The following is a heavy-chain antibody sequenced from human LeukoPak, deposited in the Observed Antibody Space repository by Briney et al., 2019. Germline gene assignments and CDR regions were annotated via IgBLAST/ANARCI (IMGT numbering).Heavy chain of an antibody. CDR3: ARAGPIAAAGGFNY. Sequence: PGGSLRLSCAASGCTFSSYGMHGVRQAPGKGLEWVAVISYDGSNKYYADSVKGRFTISRDNSKNTLYLQMNSLRAEDTAVYYCARAGPIAAAGGFNYWGQGTLVTVSS. CDR1: GCTFSSYG. CDR2: ISYDGSNK. J-gene: IGHJ4*02. V-gene: IGHV3-30*03. D-gene: IGHD6-13*01.